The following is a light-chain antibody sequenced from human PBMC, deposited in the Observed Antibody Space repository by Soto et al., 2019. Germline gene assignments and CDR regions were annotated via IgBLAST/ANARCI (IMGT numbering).Light chain of an antibody. V-gene: IGKV3-15*01. Sequence: DIVMTQSPDSLAVPLGERATLSCRASQYIGSNLAWYQQKPGQAPRLLIYGASTRATGIPARFSGSGSGTDFTLTISSLQSEDFAVYYCEQYNNWPITFGQGTRLEIK. CDR2: GAS. CDR1: QYIGSN. J-gene: IGKJ5*01. CDR3: EQYNNWPIT.